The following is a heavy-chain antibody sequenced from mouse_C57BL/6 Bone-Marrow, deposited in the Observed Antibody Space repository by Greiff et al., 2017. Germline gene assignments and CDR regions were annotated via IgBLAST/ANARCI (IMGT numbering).Heavy chain of an antibody. CDR1: GYTFTSYG. CDR3: ASCLPYGSKGAMNY. V-gene: IGHV1-81*01. Sequence: VQLQQSGAELARPGASVKLSCKASGYTFTSYGISWVKQRTGQGLEWIGEIYPRSGNTYYNEKFKGKATLTADKSSSTAYMELRSLTSDDSGIYFCASCLPYGSKGAMNYWGQGTSVTVSS. J-gene: IGHJ4*01. CDR2: IYPRSGNT. D-gene: IGHD2-1*01.